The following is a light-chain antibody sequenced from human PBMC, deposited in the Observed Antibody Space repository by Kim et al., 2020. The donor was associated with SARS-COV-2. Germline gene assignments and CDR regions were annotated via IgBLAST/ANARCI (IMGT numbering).Light chain of an antibody. Sequence: ERVLTQSPATLSVSPEERVTLSCRASQYISSNLAWYQHKPGQAPRLLIHGASTRATGIPARFSGSGSGTDFTLTISSLQSEDFAVYCCQQYYNWPRTFGQGTKVDIK. CDR1: QYISSN. CDR2: GAS. J-gene: IGKJ1*01. V-gene: IGKV3D-15*01. CDR3: QQYYNWPRT.